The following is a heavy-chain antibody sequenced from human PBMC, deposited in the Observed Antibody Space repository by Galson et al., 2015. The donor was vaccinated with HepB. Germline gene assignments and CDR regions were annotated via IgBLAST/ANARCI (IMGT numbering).Heavy chain of an antibody. J-gene: IGHJ4*02. Sequence: SLRLSCADSGFTVNSNYMSWVRQAPGTGLEWVSVIYRGGSTYYADSVKGRFTISRDNSKNTLYLQMNSLRAEDTAVYYCARDMWLRKTVYWGQGTLVTVSS. D-gene: IGHD3-22*01. CDR1: GFTVNSNY. CDR3: ARDMWLRKTVY. CDR2: IYRGGST. V-gene: IGHV3-66*01.